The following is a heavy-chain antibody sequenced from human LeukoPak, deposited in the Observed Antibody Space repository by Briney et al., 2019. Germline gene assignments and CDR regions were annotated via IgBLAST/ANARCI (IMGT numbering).Heavy chain of an antibody. CDR3: AKVIVGAGFDF. D-gene: IGHD1-26*01. J-gene: IGHJ4*02. CDR1: GDSISSYY. V-gene: IGHV4-59*01. Sequence: SETLSLTCTVSGDSISSYYWSWIRQPPGKGLEWIGYVYYSGRTNYNPSLKSRVTISVDTSKNQFSLKLSSVTAADTAVYYCAKVIVGAGFDFWGQGALVTVSS. CDR2: VYYSGRT.